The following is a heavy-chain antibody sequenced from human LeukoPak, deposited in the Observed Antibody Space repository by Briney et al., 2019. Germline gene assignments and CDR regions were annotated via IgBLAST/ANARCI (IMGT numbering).Heavy chain of an antibody. CDR3: ARGRPYDYVWGSYLPFDY. CDR1: GFTFSSYA. D-gene: IGHD3-16*02. J-gene: IGHJ4*02. CDR2: IYSGGST. V-gene: IGHV3-53*01. Sequence: GGSLRLSCAASGFTFSSYAMHWVRQAPGKGLEWVSIIYSGGSTYYADSVKGRFTISRDTSKNTLYLQMNSLRAEDTAVYYCARGRPYDYVWGSYLPFDYWGQGTLVTVSS.